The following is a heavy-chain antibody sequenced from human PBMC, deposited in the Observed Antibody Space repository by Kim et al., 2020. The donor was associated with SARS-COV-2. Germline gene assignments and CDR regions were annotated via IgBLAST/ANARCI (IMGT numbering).Heavy chain of an antibody. CDR3: ARYYYDSSGYYDGAFDI. V-gene: IGHV3-66*01. D-gene: IGHD3-22*01. J-gene: IGHJ3*02. Sequence: VKGRFTISRDNSKNTLYLQMNSLRAEDTAVYYCARYYYDSSGYYDGAFDIWGQGTMVTVSS.